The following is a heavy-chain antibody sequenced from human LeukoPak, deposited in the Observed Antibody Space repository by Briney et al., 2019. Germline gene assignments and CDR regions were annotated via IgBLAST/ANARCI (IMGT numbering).Heavy chain of an antibody. CDR2: ISYDGSKQ. CDR3: ATGGSAWSFDY. V-gene: IGHV3-30-3*01. D-gene: IGHD6-19*01. CDR1: GFTFSNYA. Sequence: GSLRLSCAASGFTFSNYAMSWVRQAAGMGLEWVALISYDGSKQYYPDSVNVRGRFTISRDNSKNTVYLQMNSLRDDDTAVYYCATGGSAWSFDYWGQGTLVTVSS. J-gene: IGHJ4*02.